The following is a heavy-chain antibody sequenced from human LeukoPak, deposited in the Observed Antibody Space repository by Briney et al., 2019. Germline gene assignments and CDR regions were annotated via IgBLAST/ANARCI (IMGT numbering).Heavy chain of an antibody. CDR3: ARRSPSAAAAPCDY. CDR2: ISGSGGST. Sequence: GGSLRLSCAASGFTFSSYAMSWVRQAPGEGLEWVSAISGSGGSTYYADSVKGRFTISRDNSKNTLYLQMDSLRAEATAVNYCARRSPSAAAAPCDYWGQGTLVTVSS. D-gene: IGHD6-13*01. CDR1: GFTFSSYA. V-gene: IGHV3-23*01. J-gene: IGHJ4*02.